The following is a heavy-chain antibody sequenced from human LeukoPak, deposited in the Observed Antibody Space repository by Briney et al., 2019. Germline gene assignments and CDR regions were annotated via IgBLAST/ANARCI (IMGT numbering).Heavy chain of an antibody. V-gene: IGHV4-34*01. J-gene: IGHJ4*02. Sequence: PSDTLSLTCAVYGASFSDSYWSWIRQSPEKGLEWIGEINNSGSTSYNPSLNSRVIMSVDRSKNQFSLRLTSVTAADTAVYYCARGRYGPRLGNWGQGTLVTVSS. CDR1: GASFSDSY. D-gene: IGHD3-16*01. CDR2: INNSGST. CDR3: ARGRYGPRLGN.